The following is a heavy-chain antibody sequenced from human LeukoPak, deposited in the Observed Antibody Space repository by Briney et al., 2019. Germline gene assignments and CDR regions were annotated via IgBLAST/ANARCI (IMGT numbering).Heavy chain of an antibody. CDR1: GGTFSSYA. Sequence: SVKVSCKASGGTFSSYAVSWVRQAPGQGLEWMGGIIPIFGTANYAQKFQGRVTITTDESTSTAYMELSSLRSEDTAVYYCARDEGEVDTAYYYYMDVWGKGTTVTVSS. J-gene: IGHJ6*03. CDR2: IIPIFGTA. D-gene: IGHD5-18*01. V-gene: IGHV1-69*05. CDR3: ARDEGEVDTAYYYYMDV.